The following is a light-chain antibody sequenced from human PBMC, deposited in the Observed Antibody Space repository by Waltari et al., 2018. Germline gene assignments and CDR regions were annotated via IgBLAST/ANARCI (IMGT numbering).Light chain of an antibody. CDR2: EVT. Sequence: SSLTQPRSVSGSPGQSVTISCTGTTNDLGSYTYVSWYQQHPGKAPKLIILEVTKRPSGVPDRLSGSKSGNTASLTISGLRAEDEAEYYCCSYAGSYTWVFGGGTKLTVV. CDR1: TNDLGSYTY. J-gene: IGLJ3*02. CDR3: CSYAGSYTWV. V-gene: IGLV2-11*01.